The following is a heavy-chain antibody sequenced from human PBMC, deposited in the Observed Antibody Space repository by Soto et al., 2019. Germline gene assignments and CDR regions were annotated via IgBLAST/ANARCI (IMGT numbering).Heavy chain of an antibody. CDR3: ATVGSSSSGSYYYGMYV. D-gene: IGHD6-6*01. CDR2: FDPEDGET. Sequence: ASVKVSCKVSGYTLTELSMHWERQAPGKGLEWMGGFDPEDGETIYAQKFQGRVTMTEDTSTDTAYMELSSLRSEDTAVYYCATVGSSSSGSYYYGMYVWGQGTTVTVSS. V-gene: IGHV1-24*01. J-gene: IGHJ6*02. CDR1: GYTLTELS.